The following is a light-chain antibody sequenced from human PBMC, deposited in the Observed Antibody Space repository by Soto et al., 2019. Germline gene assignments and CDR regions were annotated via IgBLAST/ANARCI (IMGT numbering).Light chain of an antibody. CDR2: DAS. J-gene: IGKJ5*01. V-gene: IGKV1-33*01. CDR3: QQYSHLIT. Sequence: DIQVTQNPSSVSASVGDRVTITCQASQDISNYLNWYQQKLGKAPKLLIYDASNLETGVPSRFSGSGSGTDFTFTISSLQPEDIATYYCQQYSHLITFGQGTRLEIK. CDR1: QDISNY.